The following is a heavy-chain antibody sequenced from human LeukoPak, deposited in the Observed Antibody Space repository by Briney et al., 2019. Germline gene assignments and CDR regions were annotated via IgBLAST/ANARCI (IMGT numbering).Heavy chain of an antibody. CDR3: ARADCSGGSCYSGYFDY. D-gene: IGHD2-15*01. J-gene: IGHJ4*02. CDR1: GDSVSSNSAA. V-gene: IGHV6-1*01. CDR2: TYYRSKWYN. Sequence: SQTLSLTCAISGDSVSSNSAAWNWIRQSPSRGLEWLGRTYYRSKWYNDYAVSVKSRITINPDTSKNQFSLQLNSVTPEDTAMYYCARADCSGGSCYSGYFDYWGQGTLVTVSS.